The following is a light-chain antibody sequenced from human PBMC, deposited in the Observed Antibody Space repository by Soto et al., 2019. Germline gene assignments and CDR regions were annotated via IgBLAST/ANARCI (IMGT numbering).Light chain of an antibody. CDR3: QQYYTIPIT. Sequence: DIVMTQSPDSLAVSLGERATINCKSSQSVLYSSSNKDYLAWYQQKPGQPPKLLIYWASTRESGVPDRFSGSGSGTDFTLTISSLQAEDVAVYYCQQYYTIPITFGQGTRLEIK. J-gene: IGKJ5*01. V-gene: IGKV4-1*01. CDR1: QSVLYSSSNKDY. CDR2: WAS.